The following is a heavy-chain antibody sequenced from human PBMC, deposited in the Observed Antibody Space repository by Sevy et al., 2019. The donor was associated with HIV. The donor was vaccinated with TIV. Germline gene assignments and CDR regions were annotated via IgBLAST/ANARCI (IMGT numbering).Heavy chain of an antibody. V-gene: IGHV3-7*03. D-gene: IGHD2-2*01. CDR1: GFMFSNYW. CDR2: IKRDGGEK. Sequence: GGSLRLSCVASGFMFSNYWMSWVRQAPGKGLEWVANIKRDGGEKYYVASVKGRFTISRDNAKSSLYLQMNSLRVEDTAVYYCARDCSSTSCLWGMDVWGPGTTVTVS. CDR3: ARDCSSTSCLWGMDV. J-gene: IGHJ6*02.